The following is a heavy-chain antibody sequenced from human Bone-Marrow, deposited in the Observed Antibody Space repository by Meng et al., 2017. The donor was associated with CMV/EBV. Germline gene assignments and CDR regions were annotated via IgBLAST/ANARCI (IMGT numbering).Heavy chain of an antibody. CDR2: ISYDGSNK. CDR1: GFTFSSYA. Sequence: GESLKISCAASGFTFSSYAMHWVRQAPGKGLEWVAVISYDGSNKYYADSVKGRFTISRDNSKNTLYLQMNSLRAEDTAVYYCARGYSYGSLGGGRWGQGTLVTVSS. CDR3: ARGYSYGSLGGGR. D-gene: IGHD5-18*01. V-gene: IGHV3-30*04. J-gene: IGHJ4*02.